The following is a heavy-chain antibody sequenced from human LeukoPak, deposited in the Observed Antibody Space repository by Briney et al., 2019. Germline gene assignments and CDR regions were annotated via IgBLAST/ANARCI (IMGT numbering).Heavy chain of an antibody. CDR2: INPNSGGT. CDR1: GYTFTGYY. D-gene: IGHD6-19*01. CDR3: ASQYSSGPSPPDY. Sequence: ASVKVCCKASGYTFTGYYMHWVRQAPGQGVEWMGWINPNSGGTNYAQKFQGRVTMTRDTSISTAYMELSRLRSDDTAVYYCASQYSSGPSPPDYWGQGTLVTVSS. V-gene: IGHV1-2*02. J-gene: IGHJ4*02.